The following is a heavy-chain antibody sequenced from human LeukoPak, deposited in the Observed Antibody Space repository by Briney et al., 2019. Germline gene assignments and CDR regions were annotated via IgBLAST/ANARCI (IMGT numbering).Heavy chain of an antibody. D-gene: IGHD6-19*01. CDR1: GFTFSSYG. CDR3: ARDSKGSGWYLIDY. CDR2: ISYDGSNK. Sequence: GGSLRLSCAASGFTFSSYGMHWVRQAPGKGLEWVAVISYDGSNKYYADSVKGRFTISRDNSKNTLYLQMNSLRAEDTAVYYCARDSKGSGWYLIDYWGQGTLVTVSS. V-gene: IGHV3-30*03. J-gene: IGHJ4*02.